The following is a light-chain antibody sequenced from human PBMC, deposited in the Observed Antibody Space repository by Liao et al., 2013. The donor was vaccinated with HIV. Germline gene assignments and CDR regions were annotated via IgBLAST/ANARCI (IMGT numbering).Light chain of an antibody. CDR1: NIGSKN. Sequence: SYVLTQPPSESVAPGQTARITCGGNNIGSKNVHWYQQRPGQGPVLVIYYNRDRPSGIPERFSGSNSGNTATLTISRVEAVDEADYYCQAWDNYSWVFGGGTKVTV. CDR3: QAWDNYSWV. V-gene: IGLV3-21*01. CDR2: YNR. J-gene: IGLJ3*02.